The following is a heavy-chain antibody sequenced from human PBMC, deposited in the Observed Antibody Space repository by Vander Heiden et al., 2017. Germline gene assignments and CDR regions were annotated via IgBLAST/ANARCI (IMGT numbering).Heavy chain of an antibody. CDR2: ISWNSGSI. CDR1: GFPLDDYA. J-gene: IGHJ3*02. V-gene: IGHV3-9*01. D-gene: IGHD6-13*01. CDR3: AKVKRAAAGSDAFDI. Sequence: EVQLVESVGGLVQPGRSLRLSFASSGFPLDDYAMHWVRQAQGRGLGWVSGISWNSGSIGYADSVKGRFTISRDNAKNSLYLQMNSLRAEDTALYYCAKVKRAAAGSDAFDIWGQGTMVTVSS.